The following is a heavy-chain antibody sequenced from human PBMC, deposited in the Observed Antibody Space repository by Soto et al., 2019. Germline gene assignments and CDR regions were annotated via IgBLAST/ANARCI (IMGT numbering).Heavy chain of an antibody. J-gene: IGHJ6*02. Sequence: SVKVSCKASGGTFSSYAISWVRQAPGQGLEWMGGIIPIFGTANYAQKFQGRVTITADKSMSTAYMELSSLRSEDTAVYYCARKGGYDTYYYYGMDVWGQGTTVTVSS. CDR1: GGTFSSYA. V-gene: IGHV1-69*06. CDR2: IIPIFGTA. CDR3: ARKGGYDTYYYYGMDV. D-gene: IGHD5-12*01.